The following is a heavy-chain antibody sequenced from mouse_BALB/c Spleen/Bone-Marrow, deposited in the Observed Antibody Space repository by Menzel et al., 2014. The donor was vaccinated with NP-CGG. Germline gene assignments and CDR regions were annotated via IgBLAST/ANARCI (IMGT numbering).Heavy chain of an antibody. CDR3: TRHYYGSSFDY. V-gene: IGHV6-6*02. CDR1: GFTFSNYW. D-gene: IGHD1-1*01. CDR2: IRLKSNNYAT. J-gene: IGHJ2*01. Sequence: DVQLQESGGGLVQPGGSMKLSCVASGFTFSNYWMNWVRQSPEKGLEWVAEIRLKSNNYATHYAESVKGRFTISGDDSKSSVYLQMNNLRAEDTGIYYCTRHYYGSSFDYWGQGTTLTVSS.